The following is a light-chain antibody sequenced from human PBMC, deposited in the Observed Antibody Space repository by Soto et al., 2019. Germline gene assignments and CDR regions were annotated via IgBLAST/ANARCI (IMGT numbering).Light chain of an antibody. CDR1: QDISNY. J-gene: IGKJ4*01. Sequence: DIQMTQSPSSLSASIGDRVTITCRASQDISNYLAWYQQKPGKVPKLLIYGASTFQPGVPSRFSGSGSGTDFTLTISSLQPEDVATYYCQEYNSAPLTFGGGTKVEIK. CDR2: GAS. CDR3: QEYNSAPLT. V-gene: IGKV1-27*01.